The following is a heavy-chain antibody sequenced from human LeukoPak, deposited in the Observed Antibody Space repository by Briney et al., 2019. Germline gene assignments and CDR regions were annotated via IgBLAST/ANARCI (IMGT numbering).Heavy chain of an antibody. CDR3: ARAYCSGGSCFFDY. CDR2: IYYSGST. D-gene: IGHD2-15*01. V-gene: IGHV4-61*01. Sequence: SETLSLTCAVSGYSISIAYYWGWIRQPPGKGLEWIGYIYYSGSTNYNPSLKSRVTISVDTSKNQFSLKLSSVTAADTAVYYCARAYCSGGSCFFDYWGQGTLVTVSS. J-gene: IGHJ4*02. CDR1: GYSISIAYY.